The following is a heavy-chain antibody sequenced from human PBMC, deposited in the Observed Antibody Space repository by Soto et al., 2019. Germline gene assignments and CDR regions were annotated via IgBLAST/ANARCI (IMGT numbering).Heavy chain of an antibody. CDR2: IRSKGDNYAT. V-gene: IGHV3-73*01. Sequence: PGGSLRLSCAASGFIFSDSPIHWVRQASGKGLEWVGRIRSKGDNYATAYAASVRGRFTISRDDSKNTAYLQMNSLKTDDTAVYYGTTHVEGGQGYEYWGQGTLVTVSS. CDR1: GFIFSDSP. D-gene: IGHD2-15*01. J-gene: IGHJ4*02. CDR3: TTHVEGGQGYEY.